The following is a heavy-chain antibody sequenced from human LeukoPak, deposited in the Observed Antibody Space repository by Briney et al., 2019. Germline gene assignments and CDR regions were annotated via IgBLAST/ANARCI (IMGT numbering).Heavy chain of an antibody. J-gene: IGHJ4*02. CDR3: AKDPYY. V-gene: IGHV3-9*01. CDR1: GFTFAAYA. CDR2: ISWNSGSI. Sequence: GGSLRLSCAASGFTFAAYAVHWVRQAPGKGLEWVSGISWNSGSIGYADSVKGRFTISRDNSKNTLYLQMNSLRAEDTAVYYCAKDPYYWGQGTLVTVSS.